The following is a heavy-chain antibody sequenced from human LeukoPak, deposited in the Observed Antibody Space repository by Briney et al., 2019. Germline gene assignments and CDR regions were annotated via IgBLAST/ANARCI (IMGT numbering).Heavy chain of an antibody. V-gene: IGHV1-2*02. CDR3: ARGETPESCYYID. Sequence: ASVKISCKASGYTFTGYYMHWVRQAPGQGLEWMGWINPNSGGTNYAQKFQGRVTMTRDTSISTAYMELSRLRSDDPAVYYCARGETPESCYYIDWGQGTLVTVSS. J-gene: IGHJ4*02. D-gene: IGHD2-2*01. CDR1: GYTFTGYY. CDR2: INPNSGGT.